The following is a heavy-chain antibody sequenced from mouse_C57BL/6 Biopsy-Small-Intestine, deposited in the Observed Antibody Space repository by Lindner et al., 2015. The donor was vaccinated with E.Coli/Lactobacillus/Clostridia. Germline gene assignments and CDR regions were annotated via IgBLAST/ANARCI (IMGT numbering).Heavy chain of an antibody. CDR2: ISTHNGNT. Sequence: SVKVSCKTSGYTFTNYGVTWLRQAPGQGLEWVGWISTHNGNTQYSQRFQGRVTVTTDTSTATAYMELRSLRSDDTAVYYCARPNYDYSLYSGGNWFDPWGQGTLVTVS. J-gene: IGHJ3*01. CDR3: ARPNYDYSLYSGGNWFDP. V-gene: IGHV1-4*01. CDR1: GYTFTNYG. D-gene: IGHD1-1*02.